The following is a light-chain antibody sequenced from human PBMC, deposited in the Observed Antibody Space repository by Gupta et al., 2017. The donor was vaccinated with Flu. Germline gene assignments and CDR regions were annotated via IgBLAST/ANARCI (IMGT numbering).Light chain of an antibody. CDR1: QSISSW. CDR2: QAS. Sequence: PSTLSASVGDRVTITWRASQSISSWLAWYQQKPGKAPKLLIYQASEVESGVPSRFSGSGSGTKFTLTISSLQPDDFATYYCQQDSTFSGTFGQGTKVDI. CDR3: QQDSTFSGT. J-gene: IGKJ1*01. V-gene: IGKV1-5*03.